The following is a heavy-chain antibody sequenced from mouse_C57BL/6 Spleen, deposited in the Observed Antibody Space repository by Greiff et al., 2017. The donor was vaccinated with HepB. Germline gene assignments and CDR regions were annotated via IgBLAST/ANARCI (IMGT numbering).Heavy chain of an antibody. V-gene: IGHV1-42*01. Sequence: VQLKQSGPELVKPGASVKISCKASGYSFTGYYMNWVKQSPEKSLEWIGEINPSTGGTTYNQKFKAKATLTVDKSSSTAYMQLKSLTSEDSAVYYCARGIYDGYYYAMDYWGQGTSVTVSS. CDR3: ARGIYDGYYYAMDY. J-gene: IGHJ4*01. CDR2: INPSTGGT. CDR1: GYSFTGYY. D-gene: IGHD2-3*01.